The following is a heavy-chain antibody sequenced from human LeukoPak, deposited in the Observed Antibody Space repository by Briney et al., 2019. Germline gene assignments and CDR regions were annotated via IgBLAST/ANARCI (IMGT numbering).Heavy chain of an antibody. V-gene: IGHV3-23*01. D-gene: IGHD6-19*01. J-gene: IGHJ4*02. CDR1: GVTLSSYA. CDR2: ISSSGSGGNT. Sequence: GGSLRLSCAASGVTLSSYAMSWARQAPGKGLEWVSGISSSGSGGNTYYADSVKGRFTISRDSSKNTLFLHMNTLRAEDTAVYYCAKDPLGSGWPSFDYWGQGTLVTVSS. CDR3: AKDPLGSGWPSFDY.